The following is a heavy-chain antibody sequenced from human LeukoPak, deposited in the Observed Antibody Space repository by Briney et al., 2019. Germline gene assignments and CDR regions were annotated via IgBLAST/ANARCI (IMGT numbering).Heavy chain of an antibody. CDR2: ISYDGSNK. D-gene: IGHD6-19*01. CDR3: AKPVGSGWYFDY. Sequence: PGGSLRLSCAASGFTFSSYGMHWVRQAPGKGLEWVAVISYDGSNKYYADSVKGRFTISRDNSKNTLYLQMNSLRAEDTAVYYCAKPVGSGWYFDYWGQGTLVTVSS. J-gene: IGHJ4*02. V-gene: IGHV3-30*18. CDR1: GFTFSSYG.